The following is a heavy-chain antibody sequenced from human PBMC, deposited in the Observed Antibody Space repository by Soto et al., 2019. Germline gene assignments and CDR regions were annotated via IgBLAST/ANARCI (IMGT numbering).Heavy chain of an antibody. Sequence: SETLSLTCTVSGGSIISSSYYWGWIRQPPGKGLEWIGSIYYSGSTYYNPSLNSRVTISVDTSKSKFSLKLSSVTAADTAVYYCATAEPAARAYYYYGLDVWGQGTTVTVSS. CDR3: ATAEPAARAYYYYGLDV. V-gene: IGHV4-39*01. CDR2: IYYSGST. D-gene: IGHD2-2*01. J-gene: IGHJ6*02. CDR1: GGSIISSSYY.